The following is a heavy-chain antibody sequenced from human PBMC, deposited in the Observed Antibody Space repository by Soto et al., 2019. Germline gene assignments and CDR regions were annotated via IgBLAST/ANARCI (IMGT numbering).Heavy chain of an antibody. CDR2: IKSKTDGGTT. CDR3: TTAPRGLRYFDWLPAGDFDY. V-gene: IGHV3-15*01. J-gene: IGHJ4*02. CDR1: GFTFSNAW. Sequence: GGSLRLSCAASGFTFSNAWMSWVRQAPGKGLEWVGRIKSKTDGGTTDYAAPVKGRFTISRDDSKNTLYLQMNSLKTEDTAVYYCTTAPRGLRYFDWLPAGDFDYWGQGTLVTVSS. D-gene: IGHD3-9*01.